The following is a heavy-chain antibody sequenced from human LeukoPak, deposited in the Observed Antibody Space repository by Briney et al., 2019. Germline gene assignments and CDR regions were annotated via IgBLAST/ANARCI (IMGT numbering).Heavy chain of an antibody. CDR2: ISGSGGST. V-gene: IGHV3-23*01. CDR3: AKVAPTYYDFWSGYYMDY. D-gene: IGHD3-3*01. J-gene: IGHJ4*02. Sequence: PGGSLRLSCAASGFTFSSYAMSWVRQAPGKGLEWVSAISGSGGSTYYVDSVKGRFTISRDNSKNTLYLQMNSLRAEDTAVYYCAKVAPTYYDFWSGYYMDYWGQGTLVTVSS. CDR1: GFTFSSYA.